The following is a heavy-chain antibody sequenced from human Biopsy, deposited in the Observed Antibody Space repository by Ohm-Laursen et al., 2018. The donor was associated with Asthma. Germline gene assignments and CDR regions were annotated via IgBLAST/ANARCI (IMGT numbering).Heavy chain of an antibody. CDR2: TNERGVT. Sequence: SDTLSLTWAVYPGSFSGFFWTWIRQSPGKGLEWIGETNERGVTNNNPSLKSRVIISIDTYWNRVSLKLTSVTAADTAVYYCARGPELDVWGQGTTATVSS. J-gene: IGHJ6*02. CDR1: PGSFSGFF. V-gene: IGHV4-34*01. CDR3: ARGPELDV.